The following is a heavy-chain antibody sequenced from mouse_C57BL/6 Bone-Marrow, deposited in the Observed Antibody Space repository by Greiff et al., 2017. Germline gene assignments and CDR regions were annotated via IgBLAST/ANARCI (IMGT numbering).Heavy chain of an antibody. D-gene: IGHD2-4*01. CDR1: GYTFTSYW. CDR3: TRDYQYYFDY. CDR2: IYPGNSDT. Sequence: VQLQQSGTVLARPGASVKMSCKTSGYTFTSYWMHWVKQRPGQGLEWIGVIYPGNSDTSYNQKFKGKAKLTAVTSASTAYMELSSLTNEDSAVYYCTRDYQYYFDYWGQGTTLTVSS. J-gene: IGHJ2*01. V-gene: IGHV1-5*01.